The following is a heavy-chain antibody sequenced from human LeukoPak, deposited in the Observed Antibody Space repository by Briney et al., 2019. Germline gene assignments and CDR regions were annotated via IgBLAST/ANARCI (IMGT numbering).Heavy chain of an antibody. J-gene: IGHJ4*02. CDR3: AKDPGIGLAGGGPGYFDY. CDR2: VRYDGSSR. D-gene: IGHD6-19*01. Sequence: GGSLRLSCAASGFTFSSYGMHWVRQAPGKGLEWLAFVRYDGSSRYYADSVKGRFTISRDNSKNTLYLQMNSLRPEDTAVYYCAKDPGIGLAGGGPGYFDYWGQGTLVTVPS. V-gene: IGHV3-30*02. CDR1: GFTFSSYG.